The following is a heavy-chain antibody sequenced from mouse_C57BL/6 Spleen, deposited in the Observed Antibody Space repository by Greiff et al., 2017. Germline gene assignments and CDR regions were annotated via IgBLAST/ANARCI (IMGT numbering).Heavy chain of an antibody. D-gene: IGHD3-2*01. CDR3: ARHETARMAMDY. V-gene: IGHV5-15*01. J-gene: IGHJ4*01. CDR1: GFTFSDYG. Sequence: EVNLVESGGGLVQPGGSLKLSCAASGFTFSDYGMAWVRQAPRKGPEWVAFISNLAYSIYYADTVTGRFTISRENAKNTLYLEVSSLRSEDTAMYYCARHETARMAMDYWGQGTSVTVSS. CDR2: ISNLAYSI.